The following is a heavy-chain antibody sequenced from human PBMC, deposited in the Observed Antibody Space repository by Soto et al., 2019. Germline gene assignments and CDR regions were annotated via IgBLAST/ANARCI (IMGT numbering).Heavy chain of an antibody. CDR2: QTGST. D-gene: IGHD6-19*01. V-gene: IGHV4-61*01. CDR1: GASVTSDSYH. Sequence: QVHLQESGPGLIKRSETLSLTCSVSGASVTSDSYHWTWIRQPPGKGLEWIGQTGSTNYNPSLKSRITIAVDTSKNQFSLNLASVTDADTTIYYCAIYKAGAGGNGFWGQGTLVIVSS. J-gene: IGHJ4*02. CDR3: AIYKAGAGGNGF.